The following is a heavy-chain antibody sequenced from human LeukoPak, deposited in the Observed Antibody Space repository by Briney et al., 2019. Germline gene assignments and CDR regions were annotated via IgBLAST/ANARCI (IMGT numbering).Heavy chain of an antibody. J-gene: IGHJ4*02. CDR1: GFTFKNYA. Sequence: GGSLRLSCTASGFTFKNYAINWVRQAPGKGLEWVSRISGSGTTTDYADSVKGRFTVSRDNSKNTVYLQMTSLRAEDTAIYYCAKDSAISAFFDYWGQGTPVTVSS. V-gene: IGHV3-23*01. CDR3: AKDSAISAFFDY. D-gene: IGHD2-2*01. CDR2: ISGSGTTT.